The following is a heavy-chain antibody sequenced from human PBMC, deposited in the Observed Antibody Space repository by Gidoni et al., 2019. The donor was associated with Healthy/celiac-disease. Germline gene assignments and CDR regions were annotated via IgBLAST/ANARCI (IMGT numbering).Heavy chain of an antibody. CDR3: AREHSSGWPNYYYYMDV. J-gene: IGHJ6*03. CDR1: GFTFSSYS. D-gene: IGHD6-19*01. CDR2: ISSSSSYI. V-gene: IGHV3-21*01. Sequence: EVQLVESGGGLVKPGGSLRLSCAASGFTFSSYSMNWVRQAPGKGLEWVSSISSSSSYIYYADSVKGRFTISRDNAKNSLYLQMNSLRAEDTAVYYCAREHSSGWPNYYYYMDVWGKGTTVTVSS.